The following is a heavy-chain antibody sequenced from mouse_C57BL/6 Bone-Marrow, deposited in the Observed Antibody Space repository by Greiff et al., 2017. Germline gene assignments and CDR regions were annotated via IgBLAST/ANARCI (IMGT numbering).Heavy chain of an antibody. J-gene: IGHJ1*03. CDR3: ARGRGRWYFDV. CDR2: INPSSGYT. D-gene: IGHD1-1*01. CDR1: GYTFTSYW. Sequence: QVQLQQSGAELAKPGASVKLSCTASGYTFTSYWMHWVKQRPGQGLEWIGYINPSSGYTKYNQKFKDKATLTADKSSSTAYMQLSSLTYEDSAVYCCARGRGRWYFDVWGTGTTVTVSS. V-gene: IGHV1-7*01.